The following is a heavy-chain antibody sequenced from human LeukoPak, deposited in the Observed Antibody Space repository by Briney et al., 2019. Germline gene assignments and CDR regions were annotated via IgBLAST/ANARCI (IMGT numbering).Heavy chain of an antibody. V-gene: IGHV3-23*01. CDR3: ASREDYGDYGGVY. CDR2: IIGGSGGTT. D-gene: IGHD4-17*01. Sequence: GGSLRLSCVTSGYTFSNYDMNWVRQAPGKGLEWVSGIIGGSGGTTYYAESVEGRFSISRDNSKNTLYLQMNSLRAEDTAVYYCASREDYGDYGGVYWGQGTLVTVSS. J-gene: IGHJ4*02. CDR1: GYTFSNYD.